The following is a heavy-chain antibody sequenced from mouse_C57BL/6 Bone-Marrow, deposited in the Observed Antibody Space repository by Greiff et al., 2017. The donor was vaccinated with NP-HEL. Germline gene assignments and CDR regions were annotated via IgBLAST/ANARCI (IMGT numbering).Heavy chain of an antibody. CDR3: TSHYCDYLAWFAY. Sequence: EVHLVESGGGLVQPGGSMKLSCAASGFTFSDAWMDWVRQSPEKGLEWVAEIRNKANNHATYYAESVKGRFTISRDDSKSSVYLQMNNLRAEDTGIYYCTSHYCDYLAWFAYWGQGTLVTVSA. J-gene: IGHJ3*01. V-gene: IGHV6-6*01. CDR2: IRNKANNHAT. CDR1: GFTFSDAW. D-gene: IGHD2-4*01.